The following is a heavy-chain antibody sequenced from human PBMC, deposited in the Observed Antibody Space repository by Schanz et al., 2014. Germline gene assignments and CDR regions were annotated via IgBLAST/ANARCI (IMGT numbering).Heavy chain of an antibody. CDR2: ISVYNHNK. V-gene: IGHV1-18*01. D-gene: IGHD1-1*01. CDR1: GYTFTTYA. CDR3: TRDRRCFDRDDLYYFDS. J-gene: IGHJ4*02. Sequence: QVQLVQSGAEVKKPGASVRVSCKASGYTFTTYAMSWVRQAPGQGLEWVGWISVYNHNKEYDQKFQGRVTMTTDTSTSTASMALTDLRSDVRAVYSGTRDRRCFDRDDLYYFDSWGQGTLVTVSS.